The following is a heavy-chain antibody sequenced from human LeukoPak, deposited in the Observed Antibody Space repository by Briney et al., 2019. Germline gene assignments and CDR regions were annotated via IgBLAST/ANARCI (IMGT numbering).Heavy chain of an antibody. CDR2: INANSGGT. J-gene: IGHJ1*01. CDR1: GYTFTGYY. CDR3: ARDGVGYYDSSGYYYFQH. D-gene: IGHD3-22*01. Sequence: ASVKVSCKASGYTFTGYYMHWVPQAPGQGLEWMVWINANSGGTNYAQEFQGRVTMTRDTSISTAYMELSRLRSDYTAVYYCARDGVGYYDSSGYYYFQHWGQGTLVTVSS. V-gene: IGHV1-2*02.